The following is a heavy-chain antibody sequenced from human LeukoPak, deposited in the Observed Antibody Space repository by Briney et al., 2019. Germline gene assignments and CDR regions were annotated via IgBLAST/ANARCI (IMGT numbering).Heavy chain of an antibody. CDR2: IYSGGGTTK. J-gene: IGHJ2*01. D-gene: IGHD2-2*01. Sequence: PGGSLRLSCVASGLTFRNYGFHWVRQAPGKGLEGVAIIYSGGGTTKYYAESVKDRFTITRDDSKDTVYLQMNSLSAEDTAVYYCVVILVPGGVWHFDLWGRGTLVTVSS. V-gene: IGHV3-33*03. CDR3: VVILVPGGVWHFDL. CDR1: GLTFRNYG.